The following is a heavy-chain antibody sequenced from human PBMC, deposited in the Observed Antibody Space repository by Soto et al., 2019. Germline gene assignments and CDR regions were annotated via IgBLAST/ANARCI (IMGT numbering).Heavy chain of an antibody. CDR1: GFTFSNAW. CDR2: IKSKTDGGTT. CDR3: TTDLHDSSGYYVDY. D-gene: IGHD3-22*01. J-gene: IGHJ4*02. V-gene: IGHV3-15*01. Sequence: GGSLRLSCAASGFTFSNAWMSWVRQAPGKGLEWVGRIKSKTDGGTTDYAAPVKGRFTISRDDSKNTLYLQMNSLKTEDTAVYYCTTDLHDSSGYYVDYWGQGTLVTVS.